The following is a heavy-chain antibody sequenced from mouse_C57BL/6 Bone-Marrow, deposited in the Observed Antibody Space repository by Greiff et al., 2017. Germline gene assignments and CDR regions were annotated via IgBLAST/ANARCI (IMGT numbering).Heavy chain of an antibody. J-gene: IGHJ2*01. CDR3: ASENNWDDY. Sequence: VQGVESGPELVKPGASVKISCKASGYAFSSSWMNWVKQRPGKGLEWIGRIYPGDGDTNYNGKFKGKATLTADKSSSTAYMQLSSLTSEDSAVSFCASENNWDDYWGQGTTLTVSS. V-gene: IGHV1-82*01. D-gene: IGHD4-1*01. CDR2: IYPGDGDT. CDR1: GYAFSSSW.